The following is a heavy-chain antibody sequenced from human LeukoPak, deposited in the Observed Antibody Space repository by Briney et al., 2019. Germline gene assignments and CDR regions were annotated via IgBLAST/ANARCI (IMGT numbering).Heavy chain of an antibody. D-gene: IGHD6-19*01. J-gene: IGHJ4*02. Sequence: PGGSLRLSCAASGFTFSNYDMHWVRQAPGKGLEWVAVISYDGSNRYYADSVNGRFTISRDNAKNTLYLQMNSLRAEDTAVYYCARVIYSGWEGELSDWGQGTLVTVSS. CDR1: GFTFSNYD. V-gene: IGHV3-30*03. CDR3: ARVIYSGWEGELSD. CDR2: ISYDGSNR.